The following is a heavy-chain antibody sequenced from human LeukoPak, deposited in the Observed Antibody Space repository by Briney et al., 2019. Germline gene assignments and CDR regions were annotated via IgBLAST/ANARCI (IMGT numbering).Heavy chain of an antibody. CDR1: GFTFHDTA. CDR3: AKDPSRDYEGST. Sequence: PGRSLRLSCTASGFTFHDTAMHWVRQRPGQGLEWVSGIGWSSGSIGYADSVKGRFTISRDNAKNALYLQMNSLRTEDTAFYFCAKDPSRDYEGSTWGQGTLVTVSS. D-gene: IGHD4-17*01. V-gene: IGHV3-9*01. CDR2: IGWSSGSI. J-gene: IGHJ4*02.